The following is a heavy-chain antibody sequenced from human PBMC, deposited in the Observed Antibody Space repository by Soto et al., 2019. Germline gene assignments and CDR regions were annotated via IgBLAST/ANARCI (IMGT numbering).Heavy chain of an antibody. Sequence: QVQLVESGGGVVQPGRSLRLSCAASGFTFSSYGMHWVRQAPGKGLEWVAVIRYDGSNKYYADSVKGRFTISRDNSKNTLYLQMNSLRAEDTAVYYCARDSRTYYDFWSGYINAFDIWGQGTMVTVSS. V-gene: IGHV3-33*01. J-gene: IGHJ3*02. D-gene: IGHD3-3*01. CDR2: IRYDGSNK. CDR3: ARDSRTYYDFWSGYINAFDI. CDR1: GFTFSSYG.